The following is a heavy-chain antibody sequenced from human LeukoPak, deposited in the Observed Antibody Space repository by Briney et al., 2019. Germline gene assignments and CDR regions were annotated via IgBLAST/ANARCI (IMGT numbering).Heavy chain of an antibody. CDR3: ARTYYDFWSGYYDDAFDI. Sequence: GASVKVSCKVSGYTLTELSMHWVRQAPGKGLEWMGGFDPEDGETIYAQKFQGRVTMTEDTSTDTAYMELSSLRSEDTAVYYCARTYYDFWSGYYDDAFDIWGQGTMVTVSS. J-gene: IGHJ3*02. CDR2: FDPEDGET. D-gene: IGHD3-3*01. CDR1: GYTLTELS. V-gene: IGHV1-24*01.